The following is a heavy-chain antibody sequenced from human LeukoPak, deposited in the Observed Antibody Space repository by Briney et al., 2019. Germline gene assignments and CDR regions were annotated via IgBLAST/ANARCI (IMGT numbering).Heavy chain of an antibody. CDR2: INPNSGAT. V-gene: IGHV1-2*02. Sequence: ASVKVSCKASGYTFTGYYMHWVRQAPGRGLEWMGWINPNSGATKYAQKFQGRVTMTRDTSISTAYMEVSRLRFDDTAVYYCARDGGWYRLLWWFDPWGQGTLVTVSS. CDR3: ARDGGWYRLLWWFDP. J-gene: IGHJ5*02. D-gene: IGHD2-2*01. CDR1: GYTFTGYY.